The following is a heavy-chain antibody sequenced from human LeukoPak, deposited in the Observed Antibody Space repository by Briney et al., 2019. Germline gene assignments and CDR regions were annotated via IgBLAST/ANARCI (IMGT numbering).Heavy chain of an antibody. D-gene: IGHD3-10*01. V-gene: IGHV3-7*01. CDR3: ARVLYSTRGSGSYRPFDY. J-gene: IGHJ4*02. CDR1: GFTFSSYW. CDR2: IKQDGSEK. Sequence: GGSLRLSCAASGFTFSSYWMSWVRQAPGKGLEWVANIKQDGSEKYYVDSVKGRFTISRDNAKNSLFLQMNSLRAEDTAVYYCARVLYSTRGSGSYRPFDYWGQGTLVTVSS.